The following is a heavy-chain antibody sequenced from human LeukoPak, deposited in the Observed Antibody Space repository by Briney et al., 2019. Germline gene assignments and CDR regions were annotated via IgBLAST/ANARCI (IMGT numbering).Heavy chain of an antibody. V-gene: IGHV3-20*04. D-gene: IGHD2-15*01. Sequence: PGGSLRLSCAASGFTFDDYGMSWVRQAPGKGLEWVSGINWNGGSTGYADSVKGRFTISRDNAANSLYLQMDSLRAEDTAVYYCATTFPYCSSGTCALRGQGTLVTVSS. CDR1: GFTFDDYG. J-gene: IGHJ4*02. CDR2: INWNGGST. CDR3: ATTFPYCSSGTCAL.